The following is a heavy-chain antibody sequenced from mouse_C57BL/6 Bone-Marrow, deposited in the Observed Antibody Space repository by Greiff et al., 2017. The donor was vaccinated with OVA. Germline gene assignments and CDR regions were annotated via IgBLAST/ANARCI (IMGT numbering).Heavy chain of an antibody. V-gene: IGHV1-69*01. CDR1: GYTFTSYW. D-gene: IGHD1-1*01. Sequence: VQLQQPGAELVMPGASVKLSCKASGYTFTSYWMHWVKQRPGQGLEWIGEIDPSDSYTNYNQKFKGKSTLTVDKSSSTAYMQLSSLTSEDSAVYYCARRGSSYEYFDVWGTGTTATVSS. CDR2: IDPSDSYT. CDR3: ARRGSSYEYFDV. J-gene: IGHJ1*03.